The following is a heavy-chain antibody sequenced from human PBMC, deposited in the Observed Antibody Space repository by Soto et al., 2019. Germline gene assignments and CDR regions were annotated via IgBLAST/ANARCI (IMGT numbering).Heavy chain of an antibody. V-gene: IGHV4-61*08. CDR2: IYASGSP. D-gene: IGHD1-26*01. Sequence: SETLSLTCTISGGSIGSCGYYWSWIRQYTGQGLEWIGYIYASGSPYYNPSLRSRVTISADTSKNQISLKLTSPTAADTAVYYCARGVGSSPPQYWGRGTLVTVSS. CDR3: ARGVGSSPPQY. J-gene: IGHJ4*02. CDR1: GGSIGSCGYY.